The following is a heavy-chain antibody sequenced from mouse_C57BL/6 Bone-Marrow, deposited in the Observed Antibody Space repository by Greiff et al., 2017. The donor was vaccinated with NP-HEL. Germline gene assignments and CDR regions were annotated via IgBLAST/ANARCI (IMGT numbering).Heavy chain of an antibody. CDR2: IYPGDGDT. V-gene: IGHV1-82*01. D-gene: IGHD2-5*01. CDR3: ARLAYYSNSYWYFDV. CDR1: GYAFSSSW. Sequence: QVQLQQSGPELVKPGASVKISCKASGYAFSSSWMNWVKQRPGKGLEWIGRIYPGDGDTNYNGKFKGKATLTADKSSSTAYMQLSSLTSEDSAVYFCARLAYYSNSYWYFDVWGTGTTVTVSS. J-gene: IGHJ1*03.